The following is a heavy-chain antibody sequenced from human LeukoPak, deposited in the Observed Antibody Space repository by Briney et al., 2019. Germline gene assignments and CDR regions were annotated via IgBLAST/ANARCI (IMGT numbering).Heavy chain of an antibody. CDR3: ARFYVPEEHNPAWYEAH. V-gene: IGHV3-23*01. D-gene: IGHD3-10*02. J-gene: IGHJ4*02. Sequence: GGSLRLSCVASGFPFNKFAMTWVRQVPGKGLEWVAKIGYGGVSIYYADSVKRRFTISRDNAKSTAFLQMKSLRAEDTGIYYCARFYVPEEHNPAWYEAHWGQGILVTVSS. CDR2: IGYGGVSI. CDR1: GFPFNKFA.